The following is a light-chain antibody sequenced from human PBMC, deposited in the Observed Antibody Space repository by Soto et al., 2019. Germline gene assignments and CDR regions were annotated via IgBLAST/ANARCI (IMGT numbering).Light chain of an antibody. J-gene: IGLJ2*01. CDR1: SSDVGGYKY. CDR2: EVS. V-gene: IGLV2-14*01. Sequence: QSALTQPASVSGSPGQSITISCTGASSDVGGYKYVSWYQQHPGKAPKVMIYEVSNRPSGVSNRFSGSKSGNTASLTISGLQPEDEADYYCSSYTTSSTLVFGGGTKVTVL. CDR3: SSYTTSSTLV.